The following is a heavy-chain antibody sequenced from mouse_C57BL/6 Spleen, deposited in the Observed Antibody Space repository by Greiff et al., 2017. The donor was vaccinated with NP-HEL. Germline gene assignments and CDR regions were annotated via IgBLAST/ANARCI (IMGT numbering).Heavy chain of an antibody. J-gene: IGHJ2*01. CDR1: GYSITSGYY. CDR2: ISYDGSN. CDR3: ARDQYYGSSYPFDY. D-gene: IGHD1-1*01. V-gene: IGHV3-6*01. Sequence: EVQVVESGPGLVKPSQSLSLTCSVTGYSITSGYYWNWIRQFPGNKLEWMGYISYDGSNNYNPSLKNRISITRDTSKNQFFLKLNSVTTEDTATYYCARDQYYGSSYPFDYWGQGTTLTVSS.